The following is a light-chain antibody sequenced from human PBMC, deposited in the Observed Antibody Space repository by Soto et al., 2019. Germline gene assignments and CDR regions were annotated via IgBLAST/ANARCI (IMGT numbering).Light chain of an antibody. V-gene: IGLV2-14*01. J-gene: IGLJ2*01. CDR1: SSDVGGYNY. CDR2: EVS. Sequence: QSVLTQPPSASGSPGQSVTISCTGTSSDVGGYNYVSWYQQHPGKAPKILIYEVSNRPSGVSNRFSGSKSGNTASLTISGLQAEDEADYYCSSYTGSTTVVFGGGTKVTVL. CDR3: SSYTGSTTVV.